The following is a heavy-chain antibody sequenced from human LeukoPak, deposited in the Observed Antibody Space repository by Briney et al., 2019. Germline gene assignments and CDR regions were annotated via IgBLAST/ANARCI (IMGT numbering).Heavy chain of an antibody. J-gene: IGHJ4*02. CDR3: ARGLKLVVVTAISEDFDY. D-gene: IGHD2-21*02. CDR2: INPSAGNT. Sequence: ASVKVSCKASGYTLTSYYMHWLRQAPGQGLEWMGIINPSAGNTNYAQKFQGRVTMTRDTSTSTVYMELSSLRSEDTAVYYCARGLKLVVVTAISEDFDYWGRGTLVTDSS. V-gene: IGHV1-46*01. CDR1: GYTLTSYY.